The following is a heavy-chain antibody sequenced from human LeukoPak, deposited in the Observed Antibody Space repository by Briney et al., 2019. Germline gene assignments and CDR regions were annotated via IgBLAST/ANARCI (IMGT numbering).Heavy chain of an antibody. CDR3: ARVITRTLYYFDY. CDR2: INHSGST. J-gene: IGHJ4*02. Sequence: SETLSLTCAVYGGSFSGYYWSWIRQPPGKGLEWIGEINHSGSTNYNPSRKRRVTISVDTSKNQFSLKLSYVTAADTAVYYCARVITRTLYYFDYWGQGTLVTVSS. D-gene: IGHD1-20*01. CDR1: GGSFSGYY. V-gene: IGHV4-34*01.